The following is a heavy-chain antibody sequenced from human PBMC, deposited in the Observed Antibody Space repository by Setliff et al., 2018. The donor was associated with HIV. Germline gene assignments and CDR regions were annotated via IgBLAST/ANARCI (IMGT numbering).Heavy chain of an antibody. V-gene: IGHV3-48*01. CDR2: ISSSSSTI. Sequence: GGSLRLSCAASGFTFSSYSMNWVRQAPGKGLEWVSYISSSSSTIYYADSVKGRFTISRDNAKNSLYLQMNSLRAEDTAIYYCARLLRGGGDYFDYWGQGTLVTVSS. CDR1: GFTFSSYS. CDR3: ARLLRGGGDYFDY. J-gene: IGHJ4*02. D-gene: IGHD3-10*01.